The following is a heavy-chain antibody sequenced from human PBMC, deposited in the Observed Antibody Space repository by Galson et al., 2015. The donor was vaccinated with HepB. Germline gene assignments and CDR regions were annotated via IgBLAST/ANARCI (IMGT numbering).Heavy chain of an antibody. CDR2: IIPILGIA. CDR1: GGTFSSYA. Sequence: SVKVSCKASGGTFSSYAISWVRQAPGQGLEWMGRIIPILGIANYAQKFQGRVTITADKSTSTAYMELSSLRSEDTAVYYCASGFKGIAAAEVPGYWGQGTLVTVSS. CDR3: ASGFKGIAAAEVPGY. V-gene: IGHV1-69*04. D-gene: IGHD6-13*01. J-gene: IGHJ4*02.